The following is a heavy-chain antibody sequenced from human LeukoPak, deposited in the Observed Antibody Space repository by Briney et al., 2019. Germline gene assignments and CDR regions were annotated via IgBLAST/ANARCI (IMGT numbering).Heavy chain of an antibody. CDR1: GFTFSSYG. CDR3: ARDTEGYYYYGMDV. J-gene: IGHJ6*02. V-gene: IGHV3-21*01. Sequence: PGGSLRLSCAASGFTFSSYGMHWVRQAPGKGLEWVSSISSSSSYIYYADSVKGRFTISRDNAKNSLYLQMNSLRAEDTAVYYCARDTEGYYYYGMDVWGQGTTVTVSS. CDR2: ISSSSSYI. D-gene: IGHD2-8*02.